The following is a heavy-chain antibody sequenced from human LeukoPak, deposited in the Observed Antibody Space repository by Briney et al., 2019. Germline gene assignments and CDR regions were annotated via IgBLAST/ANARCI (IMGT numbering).Heavy chain of an antibody. V-gene: IGHV3-7*01. CDR3: ATPHSAYSYGTDFDY. D-gene: IGHD5-18*01. J-gene: IGHJ4*02. CDR2: IKQDGREK. CDR1: GVTFSSYS. Sequence: PGGSLRLSCAASGVTFSSYSMSWVRQAPGKGLEWVANIKQDGREKYYVDSVKGRFTISTDNAKNSLYLQMNSLRAEDTAVYYCATPHSAYSYGTDFDYWGQGTLVTVSS.